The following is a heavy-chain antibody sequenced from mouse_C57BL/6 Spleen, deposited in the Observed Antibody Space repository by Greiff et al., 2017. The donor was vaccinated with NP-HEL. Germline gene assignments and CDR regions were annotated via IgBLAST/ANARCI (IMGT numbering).Heavy chain of an antibody. Sequence: EVMLVESGGGLVQPGGSLSLSCAASGFTFTDYYMSWVRQPPGKALEWLGFIRNKANGYTTEYSASVKGRFTISRDNSQSILYLQMNALRAEDSATYYCAIYYYGSPFAYWGQGTLVTVSA. J-gene: IGHJ3*01. D-gene: IGHD1-1*01. CDR2: IRNKANGYTT. CDR3: AIYYYGSPFAY. V-gene: IGHV7-3*01. CDR1: GFTFTDYY.